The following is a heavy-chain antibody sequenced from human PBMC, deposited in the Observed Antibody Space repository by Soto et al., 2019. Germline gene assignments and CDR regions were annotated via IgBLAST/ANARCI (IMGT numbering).Heavy chain of an antibody. CDR2: ISGSGGST. J-gene: IGHJ4*02. CDR1: GFTFSSYA. D-gene: IGHD6-19*01. V-gene: IGHV3-23*01. CDR3: ARSSQFSTGWFDY. Sequence: SLILSCAASGFTFSSYAMNWVRQAPGKGLEWVSSISGSGGSTFYADSVKGRFTISRDNSKSSVYLQMNSLRAEDTALYHCARSSQFSTGWFDYWGQGTVVTVSS.